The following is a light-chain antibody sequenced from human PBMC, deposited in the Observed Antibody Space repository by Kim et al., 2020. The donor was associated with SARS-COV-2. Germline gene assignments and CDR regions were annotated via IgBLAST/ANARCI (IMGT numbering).Light chain of an antibody. V-gene: IGKV3-20*01. J-gene: IGKJ1*01. CDR3: QQYGRSPWT. CDR2: GAS. Sequence: PGERATLSCRASQSVNCDLLGWYQQKPGQAPRLLIYGASSRATGIPDRFSGSGSGTDFTLTISRLEPEDFAVYYCQQYGRSPWTFGQGTKVDIK. CDR1: QSVNCDL.